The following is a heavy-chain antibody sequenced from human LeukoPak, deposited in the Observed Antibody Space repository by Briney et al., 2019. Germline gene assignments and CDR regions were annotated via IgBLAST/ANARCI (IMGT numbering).Heavy chain of an antibody. D-gene: IGHD4-17*01. CDR3: ARMEQDNGDYYFDF. CDR1: GGSISNYC. V-gene: IGHV4-59*01. J-gene: IGHJ4*02. Sequence: PSETLSLTCTVSGGSISNYCWSWIRQPPRKGLEWIGYIYYSGTTKYSPSLKSRVTISLDTSKNQFSLRLSSVTPTDTAVYYCARMEQDNGDYYFDFWGQGTLVTVSS. CDR2: IYYSGTT.